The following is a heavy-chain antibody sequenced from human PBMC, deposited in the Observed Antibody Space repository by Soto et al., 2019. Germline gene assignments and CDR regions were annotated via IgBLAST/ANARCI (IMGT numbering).Heavy chain of an antibody. CDR1: GYSFTSYW. D-gene: IGHD3-10*01. V-gene: IGHV5-10-1*01. Sequence: GESLKISCKGSGYSFTSYWISWVRQMPGKGLEWMGRIDPSDSYTNYSPSFRGHVTISADKSISTAYLQWSSLKASDTAMYYCARHSLHYYGSGSYIDYWGQGTLVTVSS. CDR2: IDPSDSYT. CDR3: ARHSLHYYGSGSYIDY. J-gene: IGHJ4*02.